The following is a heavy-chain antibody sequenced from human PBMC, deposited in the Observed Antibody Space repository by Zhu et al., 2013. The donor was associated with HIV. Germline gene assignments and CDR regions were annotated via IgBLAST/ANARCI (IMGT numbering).Heavy chain of an antibody. CDR2: INPTNDRV. Sequence: QVQLVQSGAEVKKPGSSVKVSCKASGGTLSSQTISWVRQAPGLGLEWMGRINPTNDRVVYAQNFQGRVTITADKSTSTVYMEVRALRSEDTAVYYCARGMWSGDYLSYDYWGQGTLVTVSS. CDR1: GGTLSSQT. CDR3: ARGMWSGDYLSYDY. V-gene: IGHV1-69*09. J-gene: IGHJ4*02. D-gene: IGHD4-17*01.